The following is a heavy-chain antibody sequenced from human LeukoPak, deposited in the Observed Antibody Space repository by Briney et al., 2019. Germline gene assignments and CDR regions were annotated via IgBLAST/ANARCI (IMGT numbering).Heavy chain of an antibody. D-gene: IGHD2-2*01. Sequence: SETLSLTCTVSGGSISSGGYYWSWIRQHPGKGLEWIGYIFDGGNTYYNPSLKSRVTISVDTSKNQFSLKLSSVTAADTAVYYCARSLGYCSSTSCYGIDFWSGQAAGDAFDIWGQGTMVTVSS. CDR2: IFDGGNT. J-gene: IGHJ3*02. CDR3: ARSLGYCSSTSCYGIDFWSGQAAGDAFDI. V-gene: IGHV4-31*03. CDR1: GGSISSGGYY.